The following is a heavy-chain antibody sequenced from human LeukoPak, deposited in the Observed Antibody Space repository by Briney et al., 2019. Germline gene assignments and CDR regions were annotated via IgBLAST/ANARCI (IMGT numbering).Heavy chain of an antibody. D-gene: IGHD2-21*01. CDR2: ICTSGST. V-gene: IGHV4-4*07. CDR3: ARSSVILGPDAFDI. J-gene: IGHJ3*02. Sequence: SETLSLTCTVSGGSISSYYWSWIRQPAGKGLEWIGRICTSGSTNYNPPLKSRVTMSVDTSKNQFSLKLSSVTAADTAVYYCARSSVILGPDAFDIWGQGTMVTVSS. CDR1: GGSISSYY.